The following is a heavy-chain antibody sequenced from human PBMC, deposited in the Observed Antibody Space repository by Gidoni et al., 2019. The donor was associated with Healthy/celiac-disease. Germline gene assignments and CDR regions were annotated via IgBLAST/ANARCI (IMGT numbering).Heavy chain of an antibody. V-gene: IGHV3-33*01. CDR3: ARDLSGTPFDY. J-gene: IGHJ4*02. CDR2: IWYDGSNK. Sequence: QVQLVEAGGGVVQPGRSLRLSCAAYGFNFSSYGMHWVRQAPGKGLEWVAVIWYDGSNKYYADSVKGRFTISRDNSKNTLYLQMNSLRAEDTAVYYCARDLSGTPFDYWGQGTLVTVSS. CDR1: GFNFSSYG.